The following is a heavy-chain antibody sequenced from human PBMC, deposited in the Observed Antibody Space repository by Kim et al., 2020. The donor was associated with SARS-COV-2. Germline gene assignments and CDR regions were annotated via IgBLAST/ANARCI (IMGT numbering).Heavy chain of an antibody. J-gene: IGHJ4*02. CDR2: ISGSGGST. CDR3: ALHYYDSSGYYYAWEYFDY. Sequence: GGSLRLSCAASGFTFSSYAMSWVRQAPGKGLEWVSAISGSGGSTYYADSVKGRFTISRDNSKNTLYLQMNSLRAEDTAVYYCALHYYDSSGYYYAWEYFDYWGQGTLVTVSS. D-gene: IGHD3-22*01. V-gene: IGHV3-23*01. CDR1: GFTFSSYA.